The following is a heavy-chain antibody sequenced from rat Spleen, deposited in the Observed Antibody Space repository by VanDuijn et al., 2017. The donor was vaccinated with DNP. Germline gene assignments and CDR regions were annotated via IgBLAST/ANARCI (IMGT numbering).Heavy chain of an antibody. CDR1: GFTFSNYG. CDR3: ARHGPYYGYKTRFDY. CDR2: IIYDGSST. D-gene: IGHD1-9*01. Sequence: EVQLVESGGDLVQPGRSLKLSCAASGFTFSNYGMAWVRQAPTKGLEWVATIIYDGSSTYYRDSVKGRFTISRDNAKSTLYLQMDSLRSEDTATYYCARHGPYYGYKTRFDYWGQGVMVTVSS. V-gene: IGHV5-29*01. J-gene: IGHJ2*01.